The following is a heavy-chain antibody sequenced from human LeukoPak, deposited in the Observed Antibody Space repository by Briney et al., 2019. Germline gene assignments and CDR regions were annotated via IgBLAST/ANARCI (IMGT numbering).Heavy chain of an antibody. J-gene: IGHJ6*03. CDR1: GFTFSSYA. CDR3: ARQNYYYYYYMDV. V-gene: IGHV3-23*01. Sequence: GGSLRLSCAASGFTFSSYAMSWVRQAPGKGLECISGFSGSGGSTYYADSVKGRFTISRDNAKNSLYLQMNSLRAEDTAVYYCARQNYYYYYYMDVWGKGTTVTVSS. CDR2: FSGSGGST.